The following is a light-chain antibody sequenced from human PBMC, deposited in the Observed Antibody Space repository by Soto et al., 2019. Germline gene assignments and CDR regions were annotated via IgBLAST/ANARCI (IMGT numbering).Light chain of an antibody. CDR2: GES. CDR1: QSVSSSY. J-gene: IGKJ5*01. Sequence: EIVLTQSPGTLSLSPGERATLSCRASQSVSSSYLAWYQQKPGQAPSLLIYGESRRATGIPDGFRGSGSGTDVTLTISRLEPEDFAVYYCQQYGSSPITFGQGTRLEIK. CDR3: QQYGSSPIT. V-gene: IGKV3-20*01.